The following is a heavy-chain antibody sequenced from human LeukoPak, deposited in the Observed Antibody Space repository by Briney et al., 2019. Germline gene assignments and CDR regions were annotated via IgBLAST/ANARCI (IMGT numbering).Heavy chain of an antibody. CDR1: GGSFSGYY. J-gene: IGHJ4*02. D-gene: IGHD6-13*01. CDR3: ARVLVRGSSWKYRFDY. V-gene: IGHV4-34*01. CDR2: INHSGST. Sequence: SETLSLTCAVYGGSFSGYYWSWIRQTPGKGLEWIGEINHSGSTNYNPSLKSRVTISVDTSKNQFSLKLSSVTAADTAVYYCARVLVRGSSWKYRFDYWGQGTLVTVSS.